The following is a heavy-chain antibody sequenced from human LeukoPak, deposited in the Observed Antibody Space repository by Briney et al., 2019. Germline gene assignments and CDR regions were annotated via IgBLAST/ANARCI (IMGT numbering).Heavy chain of an antibody. D-gene: IGHD2-2*01. J-gene: IGHJ4*02. CDR2: IKPDGSAQ. CDR3: ARDAVVVPAAMPDY. V-gene: IGHV3-7*01. Sequence: GGSLRLSCATSGFTFSSNWMSWVRHVPGRGLDWVADIKPDGSAQYYAASVKGRFTISRDNAKNSVYLQMNSLRVEDTAVYYCARDAVVVPAAMPDYWGQGTLVTVSS. CDR1: GFTFSSNW.